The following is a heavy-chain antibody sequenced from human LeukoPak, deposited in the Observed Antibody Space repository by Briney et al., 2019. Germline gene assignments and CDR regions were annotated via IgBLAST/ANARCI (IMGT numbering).Heavy chain of an antibody. CDR3: ARGKSIDSSWQFDY. CDR2: MNPNSGNT. D-gene: IGHD6-13*01. J-gene: IGHJ4*02. V-gene: IGHV1-8*03. Sequence: ASVKVSCKASGYTFTSYDINWVRQATGQGLEWMGWMNPNSGNTGYAQKFQGRVTITRNTSISTAYMELSSLRSEDTAVYYCARGKSIDSSWQFDYWGQGTLVTVSS. CDR1: GYTFTSYD.